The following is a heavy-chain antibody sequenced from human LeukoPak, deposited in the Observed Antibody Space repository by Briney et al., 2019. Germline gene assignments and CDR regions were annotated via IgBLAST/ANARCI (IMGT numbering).Heavy chain of an antibody. J-gene: IGHJ6*02. CDR1: GFTVSNNY. D-gene: IGHD5-24*01. Sequence: PGGSLRLSCAASGFTVSNNYMAWVRQAPGRGLEWVSAIYSGDDTYYADSVTGRFTLSRDSSKNTVYLQMNTLRAEDTALYYCARDPHNPKGVWGQGTTVTVSS. CDR2: IYSGDDT. CDR3: ARDPHNPKGV. V-gene: IGHV3-66*01.